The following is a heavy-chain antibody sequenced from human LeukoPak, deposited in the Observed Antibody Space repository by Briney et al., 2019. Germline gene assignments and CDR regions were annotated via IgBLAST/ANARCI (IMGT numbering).Heavy chain of an antibody. CDR2: IYTSGST. Sequence: PSETLSLTCTVSGGSISSGSYYWSWIRQPAGKGLEWIGRIYTSGSTNYNPSLKSRVTISVDTSKNQFPLKLSSVTAADTAVYYCARDLDYGDYPVSDYWGQGTLVTVSS. CDR1: GGSISSGSYY. V-gene: IGHV4-61*02. J-gene: IGHJ4*02. CDR3: ARDLDYGDYPVSDY. D-gene: IGHD4-17*01.